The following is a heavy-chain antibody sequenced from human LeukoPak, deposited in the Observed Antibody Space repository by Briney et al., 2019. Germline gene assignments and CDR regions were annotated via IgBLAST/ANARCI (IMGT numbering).Heavy chain of an antibody. J-gene: IGHJ6*02. V-gene: IGHV6-1*01. CDR1: GDIVSSTIAA. CDR3: TRDQDGMGV. Sequence: SQTLSLTFALSGDIVSSTIAAWNWIRQSPSRGLEWLGSTYYRSKWYNDYAASVKSRLTINPDTSKNQFSMELNSVTPEDTAVYYCTRDQDGMGVWGQGTSVTVSS. CDR2: TYYRSKWYN.